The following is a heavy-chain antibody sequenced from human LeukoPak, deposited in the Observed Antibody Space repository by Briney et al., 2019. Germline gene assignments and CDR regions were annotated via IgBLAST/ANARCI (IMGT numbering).Heavy chain of an antibody. CDR2: IKEDGSEK. CDR3: ASLYCSSTSCSLPSNYYMDV. Sequence: GGSLRLSCVASGFTFSSYWMSWVRQAPGKGLEWVANIKEDGSEKYYVDSVKGRFTISRDDSKNTLYLQMNSLRAEDTAVYYCASLYCSSTSCSLPSNYYMDVWGKGTTVTVSS. V-gene: IGHV3-7*01. D-gene: IGHD2-2*01. CDR1: GFTFSSYW. J-gene: IGHJ6*03.